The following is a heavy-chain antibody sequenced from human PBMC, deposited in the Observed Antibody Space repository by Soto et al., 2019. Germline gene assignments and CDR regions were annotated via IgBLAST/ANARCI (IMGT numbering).Heavy chain of an antibody. J-gene: IGHJ5*02. D-gene: IGHD5-12*01. CDR2: IYYSGST. Sequence: QVQLQESGPGLVKPSQTLSLTCTVSGGSISSGDYYWSWIRQPPGKGLVWIGYIYYSGSTYYNPSLRSRVSMSVDTSKNQFSLQLSSVTAADTAVYYCARYGGYEGLRFDPWGQGTLVTVSS. CDR1: GGSISSGDYY. CDR3: ARYGGYEGLRFDP. V-gene: IGHV4-30-4*01.